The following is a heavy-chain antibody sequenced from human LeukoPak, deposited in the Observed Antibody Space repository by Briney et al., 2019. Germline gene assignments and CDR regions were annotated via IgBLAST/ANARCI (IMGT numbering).Heavy chain of an antibody. CDR2: INHSGST. CDR1: GGSFSGYY. J-gene: IGHJ3*02. Sequence: SETLSLTCAVYGGSFSGYYWSWIRQPPGKGLEWIGEINHSGSTNYNPSLKSRVTISVDTSKNQFSLKLSSVTVADTAVYYCARDPGDCGGDCYSPPRDFDIWGQGTMVTVSS. CDR3: ARDPGDCGGDCYSPPRDFDI. V-gene: IGHV4-34*01. D-gene: IGHD2-21*02.